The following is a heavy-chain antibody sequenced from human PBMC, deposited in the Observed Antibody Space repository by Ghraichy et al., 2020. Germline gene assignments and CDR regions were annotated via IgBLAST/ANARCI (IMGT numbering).Heavy chain of an antibody. V-gene: IGHV4-39*07. Sequence: SETLSLTCTVSGGSISSSSYYWGWIRQPPGKGLEWIGSIYYSGSTYYNPSLKSRVTISVDTSKNQFSLKLSSVTAADTAVYYCAREGAAAGTSFPIDYWGQGTLVTVSS. D-gene: IGHD6-13*01. CDR3: AREGAAAGTSFPIDY. CDR1: GGSISSSSYY. J-gene: IGHJ4*02. CDR2: IYYSGST.